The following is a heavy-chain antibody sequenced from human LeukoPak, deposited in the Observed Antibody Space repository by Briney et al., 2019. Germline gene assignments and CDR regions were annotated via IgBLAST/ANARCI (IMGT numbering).Heavy chain of an antibody. CDR1: GFTFSSYA. D-gene: IGHD2-21*01. CDR3: ARDRAPEAYCGGDCYDDAFDI. V-gene: IGHV3-74*01. J-gene: IGHJ3*02. CDR2: INSDGSST. Sequence: PGGSLRLSCAASGFTFSSYAMSWVRQAPGKGLVWVSRINSDGSSTSYADSVKGRFTISRDNAKNTLYLQMNSLRAEDTAVYYCARDRAPEAYCGGDCYDDAFDIWGQGTMVTVSS.